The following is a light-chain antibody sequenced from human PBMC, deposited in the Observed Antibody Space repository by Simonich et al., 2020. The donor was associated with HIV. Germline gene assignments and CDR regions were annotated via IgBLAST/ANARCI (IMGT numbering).Light chain of an antibody. V-gene: IGLV1-44*01. CDR3: AAWDDSLNGV. CDR1: RSNIGSNT. CDR2: RKN. Sequence: QSVLTQPPSASGTPGQRVTISCSGSRSNIGSNTVNWYQQLPGTAPKLLIIRKNQRPSGVPDRVAASKSGTAASLAISGLQSEDEADYYCAAWDDSLNGVFGGGTKLTVL. J-gene: IGLJ3*02.